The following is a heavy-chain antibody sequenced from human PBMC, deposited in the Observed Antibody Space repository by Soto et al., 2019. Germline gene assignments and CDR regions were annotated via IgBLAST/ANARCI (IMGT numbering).Heavy chain of an antibody. CDR1: GASISSGGYY. V-gene: IGHV4-31*03. J-gene: IGHJ5*02. D-gene: IGHD3-22*01. CDR2: IYNSGST. Sequence: PSETLSLTCTVSGASISSGGYYWTWIRQHPGKGLEWIGYIYNSGSTFYNPSLKSRLTISVDTSKNQFFLKLSSVTAADTAVYYCAREGEEMIVGFDPWGQGTLVTVS. CDR3: AREGEEMIVGFDP.